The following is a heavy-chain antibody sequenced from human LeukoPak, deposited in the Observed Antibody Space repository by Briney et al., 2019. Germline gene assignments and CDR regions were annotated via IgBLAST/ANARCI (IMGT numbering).Heavy chain of an antibody. D-gene: IGHD3-22*01. Sequence: SETLSLTCTVSGGSISSYYLSWMRQPAGKGLEWIGRIYTSGSTNYNPSLKSRVTMSVDTSKNQFSLKLSSVTAAVTAVYYCAREEEDYYDSSGYYGDWGQGTLVTVSS. CDR3: AREEEDYYDSSGYYGD. CDR2: IYTSGST. CDR1: GGSISSYY. V-gene: IGHV4-4*07. J-gene: IGHJ4*02.